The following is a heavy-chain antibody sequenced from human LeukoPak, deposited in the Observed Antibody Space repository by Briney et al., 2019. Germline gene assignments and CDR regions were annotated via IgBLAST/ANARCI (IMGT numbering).Heavy chain of an antibody. CDR1: GYTVTSYY. D-gene: IGHD6-19*01. J-gene: IGHJ4*02. V-gene: IGHV1-46*01. CDR3: AVVGQWLAIDY. CDR2: INPSGGST. Sequence: GASVKVSCKASGYTVTSYYMHWVRQAPGQGLEWMGIINPSGGSTSYAQKFQGRVTMTRDTSTSTVYMELSSLRSEDTAVYYCAVVGQWLAIDYWGQGTLVTVSS.